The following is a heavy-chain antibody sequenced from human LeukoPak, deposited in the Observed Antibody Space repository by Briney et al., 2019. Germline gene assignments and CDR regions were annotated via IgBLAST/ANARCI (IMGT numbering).Heavy chain of an antibody. Sequence: SETLSLTCTVSGGPISSYYWSWIRQPPGKGLEWLGYIYYSGSTNYNPSLKSRVTISVDTSKNQFSLKLSSVTAADTAVYYCARTSNYDFWSGYYKDNWFDPWGQGTLVTVSS. CDR3: ARTSNYDFWSGYYKDNWFDP. D-gene: IGHD3-3*01. J-gene: IGHJ5*02. V-gene: IGHV4-59*01. CDR1: GGPISSYY. CDR2: IYYSGST.